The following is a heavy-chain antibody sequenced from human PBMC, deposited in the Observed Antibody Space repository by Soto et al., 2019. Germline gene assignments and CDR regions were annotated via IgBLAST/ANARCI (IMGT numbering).Heavy chain of an antibody. CDR1: GYSFTSYW. CDR3: ARPLLYDSSGYDFDY. Sequence: KIPCKGAGYSFTSYWSGWVSKMPGKGLEWMGIIYPGDSDTRYSPSFQGQVTISADKSISTAYLQWSSLKASDTAMYYCARPLLYDSSGYDFDYWGQGTLVTVSS. J-gene: IGHJ4*02. CDR2: IYPGDSDT. V-gene: IGHV5-51*01. D-gene: IGHD3-22*01.